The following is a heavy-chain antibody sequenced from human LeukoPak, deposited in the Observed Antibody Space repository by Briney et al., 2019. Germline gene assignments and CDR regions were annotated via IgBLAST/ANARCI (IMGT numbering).Heavy chain of an antibody. J-gene: IGHJ5*02. CDR3: ARGGIVVDNWFDP. CDR1: GGSISSYY. Sequence: SETLSLTCTVSGGSISSYYWSWIRQPPGKGLEWIGYIYYSGSTYYNPSLKSRVTISVDRSENQFSLKLSSVTAADTAVYYCARGGIVVDNWFDPWGQGTLVTVSS. V-gene: IGHV4-59*12. D-gene: IGHD2-15*01. CDR2: IYYSGST.